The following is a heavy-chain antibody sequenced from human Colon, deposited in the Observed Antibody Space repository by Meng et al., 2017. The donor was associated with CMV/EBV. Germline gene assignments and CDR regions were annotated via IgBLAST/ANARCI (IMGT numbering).Heavy chain of an antibody. CDR3: ARDIDSAEGY. V-gene: IGHV1-69*12. CDR1: GGTFSSYA. D-gene: IGHD1-26*01. CDR2: IIPIFGTA. J-gene: IGHJ4*02. Sequence: QVQLGLVGGGGKKPGSSVKVSCNASGGTFSSYAISWARQAPGQGLEWMGGIIPIFGTANYAQKFQGRVTITADESTSTAYMELSSLRSEDTAVYYCARDIDSAEGYWGQGTLVTVSS.